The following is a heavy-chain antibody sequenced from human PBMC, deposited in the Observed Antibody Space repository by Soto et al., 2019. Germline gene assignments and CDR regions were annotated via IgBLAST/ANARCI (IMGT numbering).Heavy chain of an antibody. CDR3: AADGYYESSGYYTWDAFDI. CDR1: GFTFSSSA. V-gene: IGHV1-58*01. Sequence: SVKVSCKASGFTFSSSAVQWVRQARGQRLEWIGWIVVGSGNTNYAQKFQERVTITRDMSTSTVYMELSSLRSEDTAVYYCAADGYYESSGYYTWDAFDIWGQGKMVTVSS. J-gene: IGHJ3*02. CDR2: IVVGSGNT. D-gene: IGHD3-22*01.